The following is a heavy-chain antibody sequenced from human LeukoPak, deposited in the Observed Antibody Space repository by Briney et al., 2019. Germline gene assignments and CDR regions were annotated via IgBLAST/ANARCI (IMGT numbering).Heavy chain of an antibody. J-gene: IGHJ6*03. V-gene: IGHV3-23*01. CDR2: ISGSGGST. CDR3: AKVMSDIVVVPAKLDYYYYYMDV. D-gene: IGHD2-2*01. CDR1: GFTFSSYA. Sequence: GGSLRLSCAASGFTFSSYAMNWVRQAPGKGLEWVSAISGSGGSTYYADSVKGRFTISRDNSKNTLYLQMNSLRAEDTAVYYCAKVMSDIVVVPAKLDYYYYYMDVWGKGTTVTVSS.